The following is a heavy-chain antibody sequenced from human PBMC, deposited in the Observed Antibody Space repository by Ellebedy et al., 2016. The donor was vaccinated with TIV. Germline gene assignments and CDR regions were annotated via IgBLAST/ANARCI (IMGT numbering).Heavy chain of an antibody. Sequence: SETLSLTCTVSGGSISSYYWSWIRQPPGKGLEWIGYIYYSGSTNYNPSLKSRVTISVDTSKNQFSLKLSSVTAADTAVYYCARGIRLGELSLPPDYWGQGTLVTVSS. CDR3: ARGIRLGELSLPPDY. D-gene: IGHD3-16*02. V-gene: IGHV4-59*01. CDR2: IYYSGST. CDR1: GGSISSYY. J-gene: IGHJ4*02.